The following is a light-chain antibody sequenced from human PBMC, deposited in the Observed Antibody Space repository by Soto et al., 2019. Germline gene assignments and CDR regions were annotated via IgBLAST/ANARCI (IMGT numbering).Light chain of an antibody. Sequence: AIRMTQSPSSFSASTGDRVTITCRASQGISSYLAWYQQKPGKAPKLMIYAASTLQSGVPSRFRGSGSGTDFTLTISSLQPEDFATYYCQQLNSYPRTFGQGTRLEIK. V-gene: IGKV1-8*01. CDR3: QQLNSYPRT. J-gene: IGKJ5*01. CDR2: AAS. CDR1: QGISSY.